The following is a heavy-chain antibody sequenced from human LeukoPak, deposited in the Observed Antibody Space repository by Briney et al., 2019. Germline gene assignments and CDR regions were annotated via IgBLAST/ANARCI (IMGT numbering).Heavy chain of an antibody. CDR2: IYHSGTT. J-gene: IGHJ4*02. V-gene: IGHV4-38-2*02. Sequence: SETLSLTCTVSGYSISSGHYWGWIRQSPGKGLEWIGSIYHSGTTYYNPSLRSRVTLSVDTSKNQFSLKLSSVTAADSAVYYCVKEPGGNHFWGQGTLVTVSS. CDR3: VKEPGGNHF. CDR1: GYSISSGHY. D-gene: IGHD1-26*01.